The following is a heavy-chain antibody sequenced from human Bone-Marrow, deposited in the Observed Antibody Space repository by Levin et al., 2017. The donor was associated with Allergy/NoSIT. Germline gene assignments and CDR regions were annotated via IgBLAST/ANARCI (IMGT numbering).Heavy chain of an antibody. D-gene: IGHD3-16*01. CDR2: ITGYSEDT. CDR1: GFTFSSYV. CDR3: AKGSGGDRPYYFDY. Sequence: SGESLKISCAASGFTFSSYVMSWIRQAPGKGLEWVSAITGYSEDTYSADSVKGRSTISRDNYKNTLYLQINSLRAEDTAMYYCAKGSGGDRPYYFDYWGQGTLVTVSS. J-gene: IGHJ4*02. V-gene: IGHV3-23*01.